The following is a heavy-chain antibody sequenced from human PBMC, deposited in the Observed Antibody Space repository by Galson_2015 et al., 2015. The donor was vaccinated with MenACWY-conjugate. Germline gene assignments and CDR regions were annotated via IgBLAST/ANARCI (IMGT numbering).Heavy chain of an antibody. J-gene: IGHJ6*03. CDR2: ISSNGGST. Sequence: SLRLSCAASGFTFSSYAMHWVRQAPGKGLEYVSAISSNGGSTYYADSVKGRFTISRDNSKNTLYLQMGSLRAEDMAVYYCARDYTGITMVRGVTNYYYYMDVWGKGTTVTVSS. CDR3: ARDYTGITMVRGVTNYYYYMDV. V-gene: IGHV3-64*02. D-gene: IGHD3-10*01. CDR1: GFTFSSYA.